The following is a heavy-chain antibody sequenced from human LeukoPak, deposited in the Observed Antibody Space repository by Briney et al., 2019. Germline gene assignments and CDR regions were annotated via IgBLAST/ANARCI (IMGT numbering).Heavy chain of an antibody. J-gene: IGHJ6*02. CDR1: GFTFSSYD. CDR2: ISSSGSTI. V-gene: IGHV3-48*03. D-gene: IGHD6-13*01. CDR3: ARVAAAVMYYYGMDV. Sequence: GGSLRLSCAASGFTFSSYDMNWVRQAPGKGLEWVSYISSSGSTIYYADSVKGRFTISRDNAKNSLYLQMNSLRAEDTAAYYCARVAAAVMYYYGMDVWGQGTTVTVSS.